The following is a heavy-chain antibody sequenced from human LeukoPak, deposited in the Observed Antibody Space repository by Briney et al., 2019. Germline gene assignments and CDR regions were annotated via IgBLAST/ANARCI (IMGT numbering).Heavy chain of an antibody. V-gene: IGHV4-59*01. CDR3: ARDIFYDFWSGPDY. J-gene: IGHJ4*02. D-gene: IGHD3-3*01. Sequence: SETLSLTCTVSGGSISSYYWSWIRQPPGKGLEWIGYIYYSGSTNYNPSLKSRVTISVDTSKNQFSLKLSSVTAADTAVYYCARDIFYDFWSGPDYWGQGTLVTVSS. CDR2: IYYSGST. CDR1: GGSISSYY.